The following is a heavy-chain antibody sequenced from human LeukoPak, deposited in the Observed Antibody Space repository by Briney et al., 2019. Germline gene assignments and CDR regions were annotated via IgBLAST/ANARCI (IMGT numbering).Heavy chain of an antibody. J-gene: IGHJ4*02. V-gene: IGHV3-30*18. Sequence: GGSLRLSCAASGFTFSSYGMHWVRQAPGKGLEWVAVISYDGSNKYYADSVKGRFTISRDNSKNTLYLQMNSLRAEDTAVYYCAKGHILEQWFDYWGQGTLVTVSS. CDR1: GFTFSSYG. CDR3: AKGHILEQWFDY. D-gene: IGHD6-19*01. CDR2: ISYDGSNK.